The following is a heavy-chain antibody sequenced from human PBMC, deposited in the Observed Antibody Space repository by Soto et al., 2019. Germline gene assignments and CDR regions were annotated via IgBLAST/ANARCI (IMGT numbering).Heavy chain of an antibody. CDR3: ARGVGGYYYYYYGMDV. CDR2: IIPIFGTA. V-gene: IGHV1-69*13. J-gene: IGHJ6*02. Sequence: SVKVSCKASGGTFSSYAISWVRQAPGQGLEWMGGIIPIFGTANYAQKFQGRVTITADESTSTAYMELSSLRSEDTAVYYCARGVGGYYYYYYGMDVWGQGTTVTVSS. CDR1: GGTFSSYA. D-gene: IGHD3-16*01.